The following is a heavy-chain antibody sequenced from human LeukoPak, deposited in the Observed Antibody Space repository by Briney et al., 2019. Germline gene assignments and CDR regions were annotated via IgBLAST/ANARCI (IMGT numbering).Heavy chain of an antibody. J-gene: IGHJ4*02. CDR1: GFTFSSYA. Sequence: GGSLRLSCAASGFTFSSYAMHWVRQAPGKGLEWVAVISYDGSNKYYADSVKGRFTISRDDSKNTLYLQMNSLKTEDTAVYYCTTDGYYGWGQGTLVTVSS. V-gene: IGHV3-30*04. D-gene: IGHD3-10*01. CDR3: TTDGYYG. CDR2: ISYDGSNK.